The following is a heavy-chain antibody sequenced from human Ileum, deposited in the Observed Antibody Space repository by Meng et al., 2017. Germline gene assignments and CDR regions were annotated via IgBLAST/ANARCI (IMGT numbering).Heavy chain of an antibody. D-gene: IGHD1-26*01. CDR2: IYTSGST. V-gene: IGHV4-61*02. CDR3: ARDKGGATGVFDY. J-gene: IGHJ4*02. CDR1: GGSISSGSYY. Sequence: QVQLQEVGPGLVKPSKTLPLTCTVSGGSISSGSYYWSWIRQPAGKGLEWIGRIYTSGSTNYNPSLKSRVTISVDTSKNQFSLKLSSVTAADTAVYYCARDKGGATGVFDYWGQGTLVTVSS.